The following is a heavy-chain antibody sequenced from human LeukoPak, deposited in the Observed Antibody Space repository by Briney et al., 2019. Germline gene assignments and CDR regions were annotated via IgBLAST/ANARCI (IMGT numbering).Heavy chain of an antibody. CDR3: ARDGTAAGLYFDL. CDR2: IKQDGGEK. Sequence: GGSLRLSCGVSGFTFSSYWMNWVRKAPGKGLEWVASIKQDGGEKSYVDSVKGRFTISRDNAKNSLYLQMSSLRAEDTAVYYCARDGTAAGLYFDLWGKGTLVSVSS. D-gene: IGHD6-13*01. J-gene: IGHJ4*01. V-gene: IGHV3-7*01. CDR1: GFTFSSYW.